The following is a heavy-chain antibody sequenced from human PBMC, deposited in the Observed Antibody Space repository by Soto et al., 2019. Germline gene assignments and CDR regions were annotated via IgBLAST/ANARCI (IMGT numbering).Heavy chain of an antibody. Sequence: SETLCLTCTVSGGSISSYYWSWIRQPPGKGLEWIGYIYYSGSTNYNPSLKSRVTISVDTSKNQFSLKLSSVTAADTAVYYCARDAPYGSGSYYNWFDPWGQGTLVTVSS. CDR3: ARDAPYGSGSYYNWFDP. J-gene: IGHJ5*02. CDR1: GGSISSYY. D-gene: IGHD3-10*01. CDR2: IYYSGST. V-gene: IGHV4-59*12.